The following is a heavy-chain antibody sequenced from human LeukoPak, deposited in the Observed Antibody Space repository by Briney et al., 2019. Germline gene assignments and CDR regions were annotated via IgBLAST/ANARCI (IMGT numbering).Heavy chain of an antibody. V-gene: IGHV4-30-4*01. CDR3: ARESGYYPPSWFDP. J-gene: IGHJ5*02. CDR1: GGSISSYY. Sequence: SSETLSLTCTVSGGSISSYYWSWIRQPPGKGLEWIGYIYYSGSTYYNPSLKSRVTISVDTSKNQFSLKLSSVTAADTAVYYCARESGYYPPSWFDPWGQGTLVTVSS. CDR2: IYYSGST. D-gene: IGHD3-3*01.